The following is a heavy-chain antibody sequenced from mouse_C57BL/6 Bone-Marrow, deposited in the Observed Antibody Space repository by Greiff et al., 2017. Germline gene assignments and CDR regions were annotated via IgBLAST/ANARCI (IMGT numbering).Heavy chain of an antibody. CDR1: GYTFTDYY. CDR3: ARSSTDYYAMDY. D-gene: IGHD4-1*02. V-gene: IGHV1-26*01. Sequence: VQLQQSGPELVKPGASVKISCKASGYTFTDYYMNWVKQSHGKSLEWIGDINPNNGGTSYNQKFKGKATLTVDKSSSTAYMGLRSLTSEDSAVYYCARSSTDYYAMDYWGQGTSVTVSS. CDR2: INPNNGGT. J-gene: IGHJ4*01.